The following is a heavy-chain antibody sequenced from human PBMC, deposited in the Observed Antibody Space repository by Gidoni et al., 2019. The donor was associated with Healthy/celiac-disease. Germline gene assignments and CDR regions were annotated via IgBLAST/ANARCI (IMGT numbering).Heavy chain of an antibody. CDR1: GFTFSSYG. CDR2: ISYDGSNK. D-gene: IGHD6-6*01. V-gene: IGHV3-30*18. CDR3: AKGGDSSSSLFDY. J-gene: IGHJ4*02. Sequence: QVQLVESGGGVVQPGRSRRLSCAASGFTFSSYGMHWVRQAPGKGLEWVAVISYDGSNKYYADSVKGRFTISRDNSKNTLYLQMNSLRAEDTAVYYCAKGGDSSSSLFDYWGQGTLVTVSS.